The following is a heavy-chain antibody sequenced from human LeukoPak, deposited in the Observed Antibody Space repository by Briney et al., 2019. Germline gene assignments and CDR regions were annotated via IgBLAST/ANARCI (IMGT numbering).Heavy chain of an antibody. J-gene: IGHJ6*02. CDR1: GYSFINYY. Sequence: ASVKVPCKASGYSFINYYVHWVRQAPGQGPEWMGIINPTGGTTTYAQKFQGRVTMTRDTSTSTLYMELSSLRSEDTAVYYCARETPQGIDVWGQGTTVTVSS. CDR3: ARETPQGIDV. V-gene: IGHV1-46*01. CDR2: INPTGGTT.